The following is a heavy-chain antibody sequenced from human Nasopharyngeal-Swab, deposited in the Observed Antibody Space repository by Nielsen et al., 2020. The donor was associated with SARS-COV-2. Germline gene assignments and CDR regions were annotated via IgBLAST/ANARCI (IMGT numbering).Heavy chain of an antibody. V-gene: IGHV4-34*01. D-gene: IGHD6-6*01. CDR3: ARGEDSSSSTHSIRYYYYGMDV. Sequence: SETLPLTCAVYGGSFSGYYWSWIRQPPGKGLEWIGEINHSGSTNYNPSLKSRVTISVDTSKNQFSLKLSSVTAADTAVYYCARGEDSSSSTHSIRYYYYGMDVWGQGTTVTVSS. J-gene: IGHJ6*02. CDR2: INHSGST. CDR1: GGSFSGYY.